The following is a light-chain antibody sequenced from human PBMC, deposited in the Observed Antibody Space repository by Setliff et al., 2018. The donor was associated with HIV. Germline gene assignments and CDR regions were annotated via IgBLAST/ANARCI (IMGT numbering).Light chain of an antibody. V-gene: IGLV2-14*01. CDR1: SSDVGDYNY. Sequence: HSALTQPASVSGSPGQTITISCTGTSSDVGDYNYVSWYQQHPGKVPKLMIYEVIKRPSGVSNRFSGSKSGNTASLTISGLQADDEADYYCSSYTSSSTLDVLFGGGTKVTVL. J-gene: IGLJ3*02. CDR2: EVI. CDR3: SSYTSSSTLDVL.